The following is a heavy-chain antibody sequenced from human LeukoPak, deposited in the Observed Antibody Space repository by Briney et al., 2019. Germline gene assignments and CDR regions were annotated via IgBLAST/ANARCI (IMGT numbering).Heavy chain of an antibody. CDR2: IDPNSGGT. CDR3: ARDPSHYYYTDV. CDR1: GYTFTGYY. V-gene: IGHV1-2*02. J-gene: IGHJ6*03. Sequence: GASVKVSCKASGYTFTGYYMHWVRPAPGQGLEWMGWIDPNSGGTKYAQNFQGRFTMTRDMSINTAYMELSRLRSDDTAVYYCARDPSHYYYTDVWGKGTTVTVSS.